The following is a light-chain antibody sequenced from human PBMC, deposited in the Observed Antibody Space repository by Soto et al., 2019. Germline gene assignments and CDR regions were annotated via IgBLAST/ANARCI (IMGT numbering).Light chain of an antibody. CDR1: SSDVGSYNL. V-gene: IGLV2-23*03. CDR2: EGS. J-gene: IGLJ2*01. Sequence: QSALTQPASVSGSPGQSITISCTGTSSDVGSYNLVSWYQQHPGKAPKLMIYEGSKRPSGVSNRFSGSKSGNTASLTISGLQAEDEADYSGCSCAGSSTFGVVFGGGTKLTVL. CDR3: CSCAGSSTFGVV.